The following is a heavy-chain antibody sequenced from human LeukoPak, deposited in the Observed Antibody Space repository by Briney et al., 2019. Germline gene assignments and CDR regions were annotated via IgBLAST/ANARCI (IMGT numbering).Heavy chain of an antibody. CDR1: GFTFSSYE. D-gene: IGHD1-26*01. J-gene: IGHJ1*01. CDR2: ISSSGSTI. Sequence: PGGSLRLSCAASGFTFSSYEMNWVRQAPGKGLEWVSYISSSGSTIYYADSVKGRFTISRDNAKNSLYLQMNSLRAEDTAVYYCATLQSYAEYFQHWGQGTLVTVSS. CDR3: ATLQSYAEYFQH. V-gene: IGHV3-48*03.